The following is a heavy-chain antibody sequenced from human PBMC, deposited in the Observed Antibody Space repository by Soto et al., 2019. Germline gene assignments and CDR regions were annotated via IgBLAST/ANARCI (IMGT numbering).Heavy chain of an antibody. Sequence: TLSLTCNVSDDSLSTYYWSWIRQPAGKGLEWIGRIYASGSTNYNPSLKGRVSMSVDTSKKQFSLKMISVTAADTAMYYCARPEIPGGGGSRPGGQGVLVTVSS. CDR2: IYASGST. J-gene: IGHJ5*02. CDR1: DDSLSTYY. V-gene: IGHV4-4*07. D-gene: IGHD3-10*01. CDR3: ARPEIPGGGGSRP.